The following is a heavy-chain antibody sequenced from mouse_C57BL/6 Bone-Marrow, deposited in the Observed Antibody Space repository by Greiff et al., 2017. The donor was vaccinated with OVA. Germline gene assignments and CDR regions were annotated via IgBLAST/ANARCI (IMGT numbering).Heavy chain of an antibody. CDR1: GYTFTSYW. Sequence: QVQLQQPGAELVKPGASVKLSCKASGYTFTSYWMHWVKQRPGRGLEWIGRIDPNSGGTKYNEKFKSKATLTVDKPSSTAYMQLSSLTSEDSAGYYWARKAGYRDYYGSSYEYWGQGTTLTVSS. J-gene: IGHJ2*01. CDR3: ARKAGYRDYYGSSYEY. V-gene: IGHV1-72*01. CDR2: IDPNSGGT. D-gene: IGHD1-1*01.